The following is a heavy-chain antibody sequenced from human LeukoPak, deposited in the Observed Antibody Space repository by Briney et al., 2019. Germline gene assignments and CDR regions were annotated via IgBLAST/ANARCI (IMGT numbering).Heavy chain of an antibody. Sequence: GGAVKDSCKGSGYTFTGYYMQWGGQAPGEGLERVGGIIPIFGTAHYAQKFQGRVTITADEATSTAYMGLRRLRDEGTAVYYCAREGLYYYDSSGILPPFFRSSWHLEDAFDIWGQGTLVTVSS. J-gene: IGHJ3*02. CDR1: GYTFTGYY. D-gene: IGHD3-22*01. CDR3: AREGLYYYDSSGILPPFFRSSWHLEDAFDI. CDR2: IIPIFGTA. V-gene: IGHV1-69*13.